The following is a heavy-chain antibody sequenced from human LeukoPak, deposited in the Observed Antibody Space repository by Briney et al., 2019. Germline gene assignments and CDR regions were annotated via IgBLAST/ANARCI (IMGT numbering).Heavy chain of an antibody. CDR1: GFTFSSYE. D-gene: IGHD3-16*01. Sequence: GSLRLSCAASGFTFSSYEMNWVRQAPGKGLEWVSYISSSGSTIYYADSVKGRFTISRDNAKNSLYLQMNSLRAEDTAVYYCARDRGGEYVDYWGQGTLVTVSS. CDR2: ISSSGSTI. J-gene: IGHJ4*02. CDR3: ARDRGGEYVDY. V-gene: IGHV3-48*03.